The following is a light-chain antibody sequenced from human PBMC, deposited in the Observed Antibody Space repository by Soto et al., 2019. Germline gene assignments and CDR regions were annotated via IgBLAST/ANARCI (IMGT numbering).Light chain of an antibody. CDR1: ASNIGGNT. V-gene: IGLV1-44*01. J-gene: IGLJ2*01. CDR3: ASWDDSLYAHVV. Sequence: QSVLTQPPSASGTPGQRVTISCSGSASNIGGNTVSWFQQLPGTAPKLLIYTNNQRPSGVPDRFSGSKSGTSASLAISGLQSEDEADYYCASWDDSLYAHVVFGGGTKLTVL. CDR2: TNN.